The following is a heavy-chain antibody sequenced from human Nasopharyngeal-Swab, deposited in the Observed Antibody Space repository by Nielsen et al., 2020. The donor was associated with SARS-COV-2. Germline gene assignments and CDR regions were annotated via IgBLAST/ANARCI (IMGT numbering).Heavy chain of an antibody. CDR2: IRSKAYGGTT. D-gene: IGHD3-16*02. J-gene: IGHJ5*02. CDR3: TRSYDYVWGSYRKS. V-gene: IGHV3-49*02. Sequence: WIRQPPGKGLEWVGFIRSKAYGGTTEYAASVKGRFTISRDDSKSIAYLQVNSLKTEDTAVYYCTRSYDYVWGSYRKSWGQGTLATVSS.